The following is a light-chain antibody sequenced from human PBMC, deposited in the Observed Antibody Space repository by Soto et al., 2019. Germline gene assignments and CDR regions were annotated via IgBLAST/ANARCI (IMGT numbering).Light chain of an antibody. Sequence: EIVLTQSPGTLSLSPGERATLSCRASQSVSRYLGWYQQRPGQAPRLLIHGASTRATGFPARFSGSGSGTDFTLTISSLQSEDFAVYYCQQYNNWPWTFGQGTKVDIK. CDR2: GAS. CDR1: QSVSRY. V-gene: IGKV3-15*01. J-gene: IGKJ1*01. CDR3: QQYNNWPWT.